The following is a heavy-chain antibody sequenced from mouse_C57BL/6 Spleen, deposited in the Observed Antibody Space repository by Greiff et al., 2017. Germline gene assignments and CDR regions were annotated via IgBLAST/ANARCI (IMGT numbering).Heavy chain of an antibody. D-gene: IGHD4-1*01. CDR2: IYPSDSET. J-gene: IGHJ3*01. V-gene: IGHV1-61*01. CDR3: ARLRWDEFAY. CDR1: GYTFTSYW. Sequence: VQLQQPGAELVRPGSSVKLSCKASGYTFTSYWMDWVKQRPGQGLEWIGNIYPSDSETHYNQKFKDKATLTVDKSSSTAYMQLSSLTSEDPAVYYCARLRWDEFAYWGQGTLVTVSA.